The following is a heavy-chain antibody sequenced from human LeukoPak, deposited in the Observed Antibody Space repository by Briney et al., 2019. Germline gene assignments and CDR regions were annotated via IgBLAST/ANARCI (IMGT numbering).Heavy chain of an antibody. D-gene: IGHD4-17*01. Sequence: GGSLRLSCAAAGFTFSSYAMSWVRQAPGKGLDWVSAISGSGGSTYYADSVKGRFTISRDNSKNTLYLQMNSLRAEDTAVYYCAKAHPLRPHFDYWGQGTLVTVSS. CDR2: ISGSGGST. V-gene: IGHV3-23*01. J-gene: IGHJ4*02. CDR3: AKAHPLRPHFDY. CDR1: GFTFSSYA.